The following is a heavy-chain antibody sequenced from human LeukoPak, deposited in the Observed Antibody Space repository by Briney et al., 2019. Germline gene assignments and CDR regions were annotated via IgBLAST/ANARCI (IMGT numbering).Heavy chain of an antibody. J-gene: IGHJ4*02. Sequence: RASETLSLTCAVYGGSFSGYYWSWIRQPPGKGLEWIGEINHSGSTNYNPSLKSRVTISVDTSKNQFSLKLSSVTAADTAVYYCARDTVVFDYWGQGTLVTVSS. CDR2: INHSGST. V-gene: IGHV4-34*01. CDR1: GGSFSGYY. D-gene: IGHD2-15*01. CDR3: ARDTVVFDY.